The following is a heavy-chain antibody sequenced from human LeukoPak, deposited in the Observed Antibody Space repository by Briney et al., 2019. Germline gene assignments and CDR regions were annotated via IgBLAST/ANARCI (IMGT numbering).Heavy chain of an antibody. CDR3: ARHGLEGCRGGMCYRSFHYYGMDV. D-gene: IGHD2-15*01. Sequence: GESLKISCKGSGYSFTDYWIGWMRQMPGKGLEWMGIVFPGDFELKYSPSFQGQVIISIDKSIDTAYLQWSSLQASDTAMYYCARHGLEGCRGGMCYRSFHYYGMDVWGQRTTVTVSS. CDR1: GYSFTDYW. J-gene: IGHJ6*02. V-gene: IGHV5-51*01. CDR2: VFPGDFEL.